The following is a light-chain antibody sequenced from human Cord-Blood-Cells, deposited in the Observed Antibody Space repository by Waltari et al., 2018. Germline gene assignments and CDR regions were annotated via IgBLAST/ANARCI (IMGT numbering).Light chain of an antibody. V-gene: IGLV2-11*01. CDR1: SSDVGGYNY. CDR2: DVS. CDR3: CSYAGSYTLV. J-gene: IGLJ2*01. Sequence: QSALTQPRSVSGSPGQSVTISCTGTSSDVGGYNYVSWYQQHPGKAPKLMSYDVSKRPSGVPDRFSGSKSGNTASLTISGLQAEVEADYYCCSYAGSYTLVVGGGTKLTVL.